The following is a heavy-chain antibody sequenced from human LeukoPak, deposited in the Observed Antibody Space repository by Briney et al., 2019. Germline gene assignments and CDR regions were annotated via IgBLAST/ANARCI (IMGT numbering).Heavy chain of an antibody. CDR1: GYTFTSYD. CDR3: ARVTIFGVVIVENWFDP. Sequence: ASVKVSCKASGYTFTSYDINWVRQATGQGLEWMGWMNPNSGNTGYAQKFQGRVTMTRNTSISTAYMELSSLRSEDTAVYYCARVTIFGVVIVENWFDPWGQRTLVTVSS. CDR2: MNPNSGNT. D-gene: IGHD3-3*01. J-gene: IGHJ5*02. V-gene: IGHV1-8*01.